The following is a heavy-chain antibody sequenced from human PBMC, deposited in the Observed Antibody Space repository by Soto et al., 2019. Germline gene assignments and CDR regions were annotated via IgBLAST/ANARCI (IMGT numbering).Heavy chain of an antibody. CDR2: IYYSGSP. J-gene: IGHJ5*02. D-gene: IGHD2-21*02. CDR1: GGSISSGGYY. Sequence: QVQLQESGPGLVKPSQTLSLTCTVSGGSISSGGYYWSWIRQHPGKGLEWIGYIYYSGSPYYNPSIKSRVTLSVDTSKNQFSLKLSSVTAADTAVYYCARGVTGSWFDPWGQGTLVTVSS. CDR3: ARGVTGSWFDP. V-gene: IGHV4-31*03.